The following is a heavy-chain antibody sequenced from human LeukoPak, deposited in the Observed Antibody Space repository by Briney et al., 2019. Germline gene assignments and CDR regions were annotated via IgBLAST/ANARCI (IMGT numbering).Heavy chain of an antibody. V-gene: IGHV4-59*01. CDR1: GGSISSYY. D-gene: IGHD3-10*01. CDR3: ASTGDTYGMDV. Sequence: SETLSLTCTVSGGSISSYYWSWIRQPPGKGLEWIGYIYYSGSSNYNPSLKSRVTISVDTSKNQFSLKLSSVTAADTAVYYCASTGDTYGMDVWGQGTTVTVSS. CDR2: IYYSGSS. J-gene: IGHJ6*02.